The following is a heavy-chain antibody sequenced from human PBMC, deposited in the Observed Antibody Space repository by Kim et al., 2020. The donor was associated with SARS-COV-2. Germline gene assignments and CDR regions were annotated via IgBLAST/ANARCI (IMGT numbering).Heavy chain of an antibody. Sequence: SETLSLTCAVYGGSFSGYYWSWIRQPPGKGLEWIGEINHSGSTNYNPSLKSRVTISVDTSKNQFSLKLSSVTAADTAVYYCASWKKSPKASSSWFSKLRGNFGYYYYGMDVWGQGTTVTVSS. CDR3: ASWKKSPKASSSWFSKLRGNFGYYYYGMDV. J-gene: IGHJ6*02. D-gene: IGHD6-13*01. CDR1: GGSFSGYY. V-gene: IGHV4-34*01. CDR2: INHSGST.